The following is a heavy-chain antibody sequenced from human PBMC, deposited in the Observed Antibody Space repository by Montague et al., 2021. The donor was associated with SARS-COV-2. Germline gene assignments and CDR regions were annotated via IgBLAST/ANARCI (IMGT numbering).Heavy chain of an antibody. J-gene: IGHJ3*01. CDR2: VHFTGTT. CDR1: GGSITVSRYD. Sequence: SETLSLTCTVSGGSITVSRYDWGWIRQPAGKGLEWIGSVHFTGTTSYNSSRKSRHTSTVDTSDNQFPLKMTSVTASDTAVYYCARHRANDGSFDVWGQGTTVTVSS. CDR3: ARHRANDGSFDV. V-gene: IGHV4-39*01. D-gene: IGHD1-1*01.